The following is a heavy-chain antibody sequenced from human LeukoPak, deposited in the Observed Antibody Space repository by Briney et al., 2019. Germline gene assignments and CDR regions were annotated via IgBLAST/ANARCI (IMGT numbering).Heavy chain of an antibody. V-gene: IGHV3-23*01. CDR2: ISGSDGST. CDR3: AKQWLGYDFDY. J-gene: IGHJ4*02. Sequence: GGSLRHSCSASGFTFSNYAMTWVRQAPGKGLEWVSGISGSDGSTFYADSVKGRFTISRDNSKNTLYLQMNSLRAEDTAVYYCAKQWLGYDFDYWGQGTVISVSS. CDR1: GFTFSNYA. D-gene: IGHD6-19*01.